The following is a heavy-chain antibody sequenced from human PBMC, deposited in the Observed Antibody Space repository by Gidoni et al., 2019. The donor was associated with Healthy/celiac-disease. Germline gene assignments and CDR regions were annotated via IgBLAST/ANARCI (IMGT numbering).Heavy chain of an antibody. CDR3: ARESYDILTSLDY. CDR2: ISYDGSNK. CDR1: GFTFSSYA. J-gene: IGHJ4*02. Sequence: RSLRLSCAASGFTFSSYALHWVRQAPGKGLERVAVISYDGSNKYYADSVKGRFTISRDNSKNTLYLQMNSLRAEDTAVYYCARESYDILTSLDYWGQGTLVTVSS. V-gene: IGHV3-30-3*01. D-gene: IGHD3-9*01.